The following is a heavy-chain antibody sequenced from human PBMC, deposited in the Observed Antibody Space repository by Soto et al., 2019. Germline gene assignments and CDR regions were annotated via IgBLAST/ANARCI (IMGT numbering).Heavy chain of an antibody. Sequence: GGSLRLSCAASGFTFSSYAMHWVRQAPGKGLEWVAVISYDGSNKYYADSVKGRFTISRDNSKNTLYLQMNSLRAEDTAVYYCARSSGYSSGWYVTWGQGTLVTVSS. J-gene: IGHJ5*02. CDR3: ARSSGYSSGWYVT. CDR1: GFTFSSYA. CDR2: ISYDGSNK. V-gene: IGHV3-30-3*01. D-gene: IGHD6-19*01.